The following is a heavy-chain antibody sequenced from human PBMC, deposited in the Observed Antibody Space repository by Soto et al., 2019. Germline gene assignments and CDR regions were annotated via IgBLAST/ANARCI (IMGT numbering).Heavy chain of an antibody. D-gene: IGHD1-26*01. CDR3: GMRGSGSYYDY. V-gene: IGHV3-23*01. Sequence: EVQLLESGGGLVQPGGSLRLSCAASGFTFSSYAMRWVRQAPVKGLEWVSAISGSGGSTYYADSVKGRFTIFRDNSKNTLYLQMNSLRAADTAVYFCGMRGSGSYYDYWGQGTLVTVSS. CDR2: ISGSGGST. CDR1: GFTFSSYA. J-gene: IGHJ4*02.